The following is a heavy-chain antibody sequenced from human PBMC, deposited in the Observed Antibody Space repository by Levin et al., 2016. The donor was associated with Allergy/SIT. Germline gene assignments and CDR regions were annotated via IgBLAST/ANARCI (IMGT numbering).Heavy chain of an antibody. CDR1: GFTVSSNY. V-gene: IGHV3-66*01. D-gene: IGHD3-10*01. J-gene: IGHJ6*02. CDR3: ARDQNLMVQGVNRRYYYGMDV. Sequence: GESLKISCAASGFTVSSNYMSWVRQAPGKGLEWVSVIYSGGSTYYADSVKGRFTISRDNSKNTLYLQMNSLRAEDTAVYYCARDQNLMVQGVNRRYYYGMDVWGQGTTVTVSS. CDR2: IYSGGST.